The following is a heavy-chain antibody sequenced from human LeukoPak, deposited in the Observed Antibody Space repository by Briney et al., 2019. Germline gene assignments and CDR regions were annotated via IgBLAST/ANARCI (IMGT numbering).Heavy chain of an antibody. Sequence: ASVKVSCKASGGTFSCHAISWVRQAPGQGLEWMGGIIPIFGTANYAQKFQGRVTITADESTSTAYMELSSLRSEDTAVYYCARGSPRFLEWLPYLDNWFDPWGQGTLVTVSS. CDR1: GGTFSCHA. CDR3: ARGSPRFLEWLPYLDNWFDP. D-gene: IGHD3-3*01. CDR2: IIPIFGTA. V-gene: IGHV1-69*01. J-gene: IGHJ5*02.